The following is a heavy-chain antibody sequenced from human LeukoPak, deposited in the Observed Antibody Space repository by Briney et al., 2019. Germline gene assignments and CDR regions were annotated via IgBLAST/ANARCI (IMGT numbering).Heavy chain of an antibody. CDR3: ARHKRPGIAVAGTVPSGDY. CDR2: IYHSGST. CDR1: GYSISSGYY. V-gene: IGHV4-38-2*02. J-gene: IGHJ4*02. D-gene: IGHD6-19*01. Sequence: SETLSLTCTVSGYSISSGYYWGWIRQPPGKGLEWIGSIYHSGSTYYNPSLKSRVTISVDTSKNQFSLKLSSVTAADTAVYYCARHKRPGIAVAGTVPSGDYWGQGTLVTVSS.